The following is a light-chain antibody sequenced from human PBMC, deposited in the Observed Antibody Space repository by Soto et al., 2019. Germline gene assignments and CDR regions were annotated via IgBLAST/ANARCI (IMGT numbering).Light chain of an antibody. CDR2: GAS. CDR3: QQYSDWPPT. Sequence: EIVVTQSPATLSVSPGERATVSCRASQSVSSNLAWYQQKPGQAPRLLINGASTRATGIPARFSGSGSGTEFSLTISSLQSEDFAVYYCQQYSDWPPTFGQGTKVDIK. J-gene: IGKJ1*01. CDR1: QSVSSN. V-gene: IGKV3-15*01.